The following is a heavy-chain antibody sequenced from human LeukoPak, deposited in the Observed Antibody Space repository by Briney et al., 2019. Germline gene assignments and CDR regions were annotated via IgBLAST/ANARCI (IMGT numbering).Heavy chain of an antibody. CDR2: IKQDGSEK. D-gene: IGHD4-17*01. CDR1: GFTFSSYW. J-gene: IGHJ3*02. Sequence: GGSLRLSCAASGFTFSSYWMSWVRQAPGKGLEWVANIKQDGSEKYYVDSVKGRFTISRDNAKNSLYLQMNSLRAEDTAVYYCAREGYYGDSDDAFDIWGQGTMVTVSS. CDR3: AREGYYGDSDDAFDI. V-gene: IGHV3-7*01.